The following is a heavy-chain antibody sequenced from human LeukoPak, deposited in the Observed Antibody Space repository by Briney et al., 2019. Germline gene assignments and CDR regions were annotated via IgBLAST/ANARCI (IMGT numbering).Heavy chain of an antibody. Sequence: SETLSLTCAVYGGSFSGYYWSWIRQPPGKGLEWIGEINHSGSTNYNPSLKSRVTISVDTSKNQFSLKLSSVTAADTAVYYCARIQSGGFDYWGQGTLVTVSS. J-gene: IGHJ4*02. CDR3: ARIQSGGFDY. CDR1: GGSFSGYY. V-gene: IGHV4-34*01. D-gene: IGHD1-26*01. CDR2: INHSGST.